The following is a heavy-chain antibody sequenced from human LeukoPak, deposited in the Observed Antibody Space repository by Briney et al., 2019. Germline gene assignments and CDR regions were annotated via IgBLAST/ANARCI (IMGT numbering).Heavy chain of an antibody. V-gene: IGHV4-59*01. D-gene: IGHD6-13*01. CDR2: IYYSGST. CDR3: AREIAAADYYYYYYMDV. Sequence: SETLSLTCTVSGGSISSYYWSWLRQPPGKGLEWIGYIYYSGSTNYNPSLTSRVTISVDTSKNQFSLKLSSVTAADTAVYYCAREIAAADYYYYYYMDVWGKGTTVTVSS. J-gene: IGHJ6*03. CDR1: GGSISSYY.